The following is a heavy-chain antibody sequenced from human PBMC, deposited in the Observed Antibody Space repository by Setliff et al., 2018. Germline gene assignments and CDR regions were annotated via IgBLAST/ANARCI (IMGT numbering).Heavy chain of an antibody. CDR3: AITMTTGVDFFDY. J-gene: IGHJ4*02. CDR2: IRSKADSYAT. V-gene: IGHV3-73*01. D-gene: IGHD4-17*01. CDR1: GFTFSGSA. Sequence: GGSLRLSCAASGFTFSGSAVYWVRQASGRGLEWVGRIRSKADSYATAYAASVKARFTISRDDSKNTAYLQVNSLKTEDTAAYYCAITMTTGVDFFDYWGQGTLVTVSS.